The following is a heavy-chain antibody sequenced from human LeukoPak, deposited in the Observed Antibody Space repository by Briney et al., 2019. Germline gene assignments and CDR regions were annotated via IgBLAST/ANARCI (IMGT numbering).Heavy chain of an antibody. CDR2: IYHGGST. D-gene: IGHD3-10*01. CDR1: GYSISSGYY. CDR3: ARLQRLITMVRGVIYWFDP. V-gene: IGHV4-38-2*02. Sequence: PSETLSLTCTVSGYSISSGYYWGWIRQSPGKGLEWIGSIYHGGSTYYNPSLRSRVIVSVDTSKNHFSLKMSSVTAADTAVYYCARLQRLITMVRGVIYWFDPWGQGTLVTVSS. J-gene: IGHJ5*02.